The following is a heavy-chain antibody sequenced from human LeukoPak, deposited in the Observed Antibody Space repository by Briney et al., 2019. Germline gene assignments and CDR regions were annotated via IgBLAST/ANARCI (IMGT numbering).Heavy chain of an antibody. Sequence: SVKVSCKASGGTFSSYAISWVRQAPGQGLEWMGGIIPIFGTANYAQKFQGRVTITADESTSTAYMELSSLRSEDTAVYYCARVAPDPRTTTYGMDVWGQETTVTVSS. J-gene: IGHJ6*02. D-gene: IGHD1-14*01. CDR2: IIPIFGTA. CDR3: ARVAPDPRTTTYGMDV. CDR1: GGTFSSYA. V-gene: IGHV1-69*13.